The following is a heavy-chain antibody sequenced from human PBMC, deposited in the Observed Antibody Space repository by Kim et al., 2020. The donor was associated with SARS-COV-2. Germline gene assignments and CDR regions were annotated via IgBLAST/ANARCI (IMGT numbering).Heavy chain of an antibody. Sequence: DYVKGRFTISRDNAKNSLYMQMNSLRAEDTAVYYCARDRGKGATPYYFDYWGQGTLVTVSS. D-gene: IGHD1-26*01. V-gene: IGHV3-11*06. CDR3: ARDRGKGATPYYFDY. J-gene: IGHJ4*02.